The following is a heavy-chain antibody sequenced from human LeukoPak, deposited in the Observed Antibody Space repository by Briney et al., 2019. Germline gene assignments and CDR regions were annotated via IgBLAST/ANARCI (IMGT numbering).Heavy chain of an antibody. J-gene: IGHJ5*02. CDR1: GYSFNTYG. Sequence: ASVKVSCKASGYSFNTYGIRWVRQAPGQGLEWMGCVSADNGETNYAEKFQGRVTMTTDTSTSTAYMELRSLRSEDTAVYYCARDYQLLLVWVCFDPWGQGTLVSVSS. CDR3: ARDYQLLLVWVCFDP. D-gene: IGHD2-2*01. V-gene: IGHV1-18*01. CDR2: VSADNGET.